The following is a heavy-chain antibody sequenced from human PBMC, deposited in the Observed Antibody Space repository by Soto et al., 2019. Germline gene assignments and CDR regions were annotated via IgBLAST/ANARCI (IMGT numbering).Heavy chain of an antibody. J-gene: IGHJ4*02. V-gene: IGHV3-23*01. Sequence: GGSLRLSCAASGFTFSYYVMSWVRQAPGKGLEWVSGISASGGSSYDVDSVRGRFTISRDNSKNTPLLQMNSLTDEDTAVYYCAKGGDYWSGFSPDWGQGTLVTVSS. CDR3: AKGGDYWSGFSPD. CDR2: ISASGGSS. CDR1: GFTFSYYV. D-gene: IGHD3-3*01.